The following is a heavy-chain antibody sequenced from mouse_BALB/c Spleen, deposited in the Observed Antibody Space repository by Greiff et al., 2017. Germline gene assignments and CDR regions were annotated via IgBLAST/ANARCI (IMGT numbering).Heavy chain of an antibody. CDR3: LYEFDY. Sequence: EVQRVESGGGLVQPGGSRKLSCAASGFTFSSFGMHWVRQAPEKGLEWVAYISSGSSTIYYADTVKGRFTISRDNPKNTLFLQMSSLRYEDTAMYYCLYEFDYWGQGTTLTVSS. V-gene: IGHV5-17*02. D-gene: IGHD2-14*01. J-gene: IGHJ2*01. CDR2: ISSGSSTI. CDR1: GFTFSSFG.